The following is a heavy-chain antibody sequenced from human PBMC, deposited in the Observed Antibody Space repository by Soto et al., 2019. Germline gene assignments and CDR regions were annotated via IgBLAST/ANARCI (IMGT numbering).Heavy chain of an antibody. CDR2: VKSKNDGGAI. CDR1: GFTFTSAW. J-gene: IGHJ4*02. CDR3: VGGSPFEY. Sequence: KPGGSLRLSCAGSGFTFTSAWMNWVRQAPGKGLEWVGRVKSKNDGGAIDYGTPVKGRFIISRDDSKNTAYLQMNSLKIEDTGVYYCVGGSPFEYWGQGTLVTVSS. V-gene: IGHV3-15*05. D-gene: IGHD1-26*01.